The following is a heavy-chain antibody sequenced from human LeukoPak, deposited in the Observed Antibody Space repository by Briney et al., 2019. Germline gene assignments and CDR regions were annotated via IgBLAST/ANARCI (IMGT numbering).Heavy chain of an antibody. J-gene: IGHJ6*02. CDR1: GYSFTSYW. V-gene: IGHV5-51*01. CDR2: IYPGDSDT. Sequence: GESLKISCKGSGYSFTSYWIGWVRQIPGKGLGGGGIIYPGDSDTRYSPSFQGQVTISADKSISTAYLQWSSLKASDTAMYYCARQAYYDILTGGLYGMDVWGQGTTVTVSS. CDR3: ARQAYYDILTGGLYGMDV. D-gene: IGHD3-9*01.